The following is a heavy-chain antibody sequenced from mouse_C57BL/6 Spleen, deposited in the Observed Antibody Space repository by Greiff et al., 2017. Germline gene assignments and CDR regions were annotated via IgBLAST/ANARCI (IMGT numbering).Heavy chain of an antibody. V-gene: IGHV1-59*01. CDR3: ARDYLDY. CDR2: IDPSDSYT. Sequence: VQLQQPGAELVRPGTSVKLSCKASGYTFTSYWMHWVKQRPGQGLEWIGVIDPSDSYTNYNQKFKGKATLTVDTSSSTAYMQLSSLTSEDSAVYYCARDYLDYWGQGTTLTVSS. CDR1: GYTFTSYW. J-gene: IGHJ2*01.